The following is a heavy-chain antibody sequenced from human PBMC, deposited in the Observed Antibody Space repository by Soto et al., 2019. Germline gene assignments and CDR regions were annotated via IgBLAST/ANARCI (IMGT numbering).Heavy chain of an antibody. D-gene: IGHD3-10*01. Sequence: SETLSLTCTVSGGSVSSGIYYWIWIRQPPGKGLEWIGYIYYSGSTNYNPSLKSRVTISVDTSKNQFSLKLSSVTAADTAVYYCARDKLGVTRYYYYGMDVWGQGTTVTVSS. V-gene: IGHV4-61*01. CDR3: ARDKLGVTRYYYYGMDV. J-gene: IGHJ6*02. CDR1: GGSVSSGIYY. CDR2: IYYSGST.